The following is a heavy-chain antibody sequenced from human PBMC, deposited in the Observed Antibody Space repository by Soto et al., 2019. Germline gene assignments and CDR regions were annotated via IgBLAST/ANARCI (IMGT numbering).Heavy chain of an antibody. V-gene: IGHV1-8*01. J-gene: IGHJ6*02. CDR1: GYTFTSYD. CDR3: ARGRRAHGMDV. CDR2: MNPNSGNT. Sequence: QVQLVQSGAEVKKPGASVKVSCKASGYTFTSYDINWVRQATGQGLEWMVWMNPNSGNTGDAQKFQGRVTTSRNTSKSTAYMELSSIRSEDTAEYYCARGRRAHGMDVWGQGTTVTVSS.